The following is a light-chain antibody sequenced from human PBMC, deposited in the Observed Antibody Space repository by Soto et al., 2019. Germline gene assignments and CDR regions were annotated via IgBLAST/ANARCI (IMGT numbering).Light chain of an antibody. CDR3: QHSKSYLIP. CDR2: EAS. CDR1: QTITRW. J-gene: IGKJ5*01. V-gene: IGKV1-5*01. Sequence: RQSPSALSASEGDRVTITCRASQTITRWLTWYQQKPGKAPRLLIYEASTLQSGVPSRFSGSGSGTEFALTIICLQPDDFTSYYSQHSKSYLIPFCHGTRLAIK.